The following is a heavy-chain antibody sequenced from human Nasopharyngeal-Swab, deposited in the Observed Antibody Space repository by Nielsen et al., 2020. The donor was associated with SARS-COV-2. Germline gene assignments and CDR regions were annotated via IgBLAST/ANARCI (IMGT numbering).Heavy chain of an antibody. J-gene: IGHJ4*02. Sequence: ASVKVSCKASGYTFTSYGISWVRQAPGQRLEWMGWISAYNGNTNYAQKLQGRVTMTTDTSTSTAYMELRSLRSEDTAVYYCARTDGSGSYYDFDYWGQGTLVTVSS. CDR3: ARTDGSGSYYDFDY. D-gene: IGHD3-10*01. V-gene: IGHV1-18*01. CDR2: ISAYNGNT. CDR1: GYTFTSYG.